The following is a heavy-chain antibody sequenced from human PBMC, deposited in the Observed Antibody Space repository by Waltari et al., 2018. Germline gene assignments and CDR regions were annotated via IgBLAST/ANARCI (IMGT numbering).Heavy chain of an antibody. CDR3: ARGGYYDSSGYLEY. Sequence: QVQLQESGPGLVKPSETLSLTCTVSGGSISSYYWSWIRQPPGKGLEWIGYIYYSGSTNYNPSLKSRVTISVDTSKNQFSLKLSSVTAADTAVYYCARGGYYDSSGYLEYWGQGTLVIVSS. CDR2: IYYSGST. CDR1: GGSISSYY. V-gene: IGHV4-59*01. J-gene: IGHJ4*02. D-gene: IGHD3-22*01.